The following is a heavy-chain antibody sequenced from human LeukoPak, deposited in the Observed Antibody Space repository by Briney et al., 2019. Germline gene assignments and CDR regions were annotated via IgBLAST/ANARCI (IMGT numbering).Heavy chain of an antibody. CDR3: VKDSGAAILGGDAFDI. CDR1: GFTFSNYG. Sequence: GGSLRLSWAASGFTFSNYGMHWVRRAPGKGLEWGTVLSYDGTNKYYADSVKGRFTCSRDNSKNTLYLQMNSLRPEDTAVYYCVKDSGAAILGGDAFDIWGQGSMVTVSS. D-gene: IGHD3-10*01. CDR2: LSYDGTNK. J-gene: IGHJ3*02. V-gene: IGHV3-30*18.